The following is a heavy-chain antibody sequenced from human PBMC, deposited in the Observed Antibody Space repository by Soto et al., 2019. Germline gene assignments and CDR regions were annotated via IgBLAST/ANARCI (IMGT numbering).Heavy chain of an antibody. D-gene: IGHD1-1*01. CDR2: IYYTGST. Sequence: SETLSLTCTVSGGSISSGDYYWSWIRQPPGKGLEWIGYIYYTGSTFFNPSLKSRVTISVDTSKNQFSLKLSSVTAADTAVYYCSRLPDGYNSGLDYWGQGTLVT. CDR1: GGSISSGDYY. CDR3: SRLPDGYNSGLDY. J-gene: IGHJ4*02. V-gene: IGHV4-30-4*01.